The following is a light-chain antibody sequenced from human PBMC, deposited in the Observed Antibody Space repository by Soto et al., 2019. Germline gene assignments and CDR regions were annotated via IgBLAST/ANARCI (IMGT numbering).Light chain of an antibody. V-gene: IGLV2-14*01. CDR2: EVT. CDR3: SSFTNSILV. CDR1: TSDVGSHNF. Sequence: QSALTQPASVSGSPGQSITISCTGTTSDVGSHNFVSWYQQLPGKAPKLLIYEVTNRPSGTSNRFSGSKSGNTASLTISGLQAEDEADYYCSSFTNSILVFGGGTKLNVL. J-gene: IGLJ3*02.